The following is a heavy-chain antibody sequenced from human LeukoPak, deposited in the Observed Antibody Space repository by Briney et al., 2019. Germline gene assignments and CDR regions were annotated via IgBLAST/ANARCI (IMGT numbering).Heavy chain of an antibody. D-gene: IGHD2/OR15-2a*01. J-gene: IGHJ4*02. CDR3: ARDLISYGFDY. CDR2: IWYDGSNK. CDR1: GFTFSSYG. V-gene: IGHV3-33*01. Sequence: GGSLRLSCEASGFTFSSYGMHWVRQAPGKGLEWVAVIWYDGSNKYYADSVKGRFTISRDNSKNTLYLQMNSLRAEDTAVYYCARDLISYGFDYWGQGTLVTVSS.